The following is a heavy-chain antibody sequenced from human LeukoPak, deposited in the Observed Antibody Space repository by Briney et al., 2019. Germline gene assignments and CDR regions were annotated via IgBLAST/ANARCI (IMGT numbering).Heavy chain of an antibody. D-gene: IGHD3-9*01. CDR1: GGSISSGGYS. V-gene: IGHV4-30-2*01. CDR2: IYHSGST. Sequence: SETLSLTCAVSGGSISSGGYSWSWIRQPPGKGLGWIGYIYHSGSTYYNPSLKSRVTISVDRSKNQFSLKLSSVTAADTAVYYCARERNDILTGYFDYWGQGTLVTVSS. CDR3: ARERNDILTGYFDY. J-gene: IGHJ4*02.